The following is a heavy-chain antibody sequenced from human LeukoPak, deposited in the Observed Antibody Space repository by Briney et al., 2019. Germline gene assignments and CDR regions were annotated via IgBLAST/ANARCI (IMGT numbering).Heavy chain of an antibody. V-gene: IGHV4-4*07. J-gene: IGHJ6*02. CDR1: DGSISSYY. CDR2: IYTSWST. Sequence: SETLSLTCTVSDGSISSYYWSWIRQPAGKGLEWIGRIYTSWSTNYNPSLKSRVTMSVDTSKNQFSLKLSSVTAADTAVYYCARTTQLGISAYYGMDVWGQGTTVTVSS. CDR3: ARTTQLGISAYYGMDV. D-gene: IGHD7-27*01.